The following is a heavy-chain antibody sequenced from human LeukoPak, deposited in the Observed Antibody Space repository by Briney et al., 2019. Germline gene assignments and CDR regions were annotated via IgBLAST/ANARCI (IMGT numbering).Heavy chain of an antibody. CDR3: ARKDYCSGGSCYSGGY. J-gene: IGHJ4*02. Sequence: ASVKVSCKASGYTFTSYAMNWVRQAPGQGLEWMGIINPSGGSTSYAQKFQGRVTMTRDTSTSTVYMELSSLRAEDTAVYYCARKDYCSGGSCYSGGYWGQGTLVTVSS. CDR1: GYTFTSYA. CDR2: INPSGGST. V-gene: IGHV1-46*01. D-gene: IGHD2-15*01.